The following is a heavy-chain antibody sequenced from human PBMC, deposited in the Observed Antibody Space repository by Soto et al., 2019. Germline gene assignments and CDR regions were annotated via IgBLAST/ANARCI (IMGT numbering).Heavy chain of an antibody. CDR3: ARVMDYSISLGGEDRFDY. D-gene: IGHD4-4*01. CDR1: GFTVSSNY. Sequence: GGSLRLSCAASGFTVSSNYMSWVRQAPGKGLEWVSVIYSGGSTYYADSVKGRFTISRDNSKNTLYLQMNSLRAEDTAVYYCARVMDYSISLGGEDRFDYWGQGTLVTVSS. CDR2: IYSGGST. J-gene: IGHJ4*02. V-gene: IGHV3-66*01.